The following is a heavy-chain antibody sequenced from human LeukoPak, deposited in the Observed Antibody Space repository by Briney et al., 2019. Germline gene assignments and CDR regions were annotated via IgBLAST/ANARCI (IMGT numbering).Heavy chain of an antibody. CDR2: ISSSGSTI. CDR3: AKDRALAGTAWYFDL. J-gene: IGHJ2*01. D-gene: IGHD6-19*01. Sequence: GGSLRLSCAASGFTFSDYYMSWIRQAPGKGLEWVSYISSSGSTIYYADSVKGRFTISRDNAKNSLYLQMNSLRAEDTALYYCAKDRALAGTAWYFDLWGRGTLVTVSS. CDR1: GFTFSDYY. V-gene: IGHV3-11*01.